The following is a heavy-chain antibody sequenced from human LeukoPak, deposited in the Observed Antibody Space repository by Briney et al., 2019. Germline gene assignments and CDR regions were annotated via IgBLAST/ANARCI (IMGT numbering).Heavy chain of an antibody. CDR1: GFTFSGYG. J-gene: IGHJ4*02. D-gene: IGHD4/OR15-4a*01. V-gene: IGHV3-53*01. CDR3: ARRAGAYSHPYDY. CDR2: IYSGTI. Sequence: PGGSLRLSCAASGFTFSGYGMNWVRQAPGKGLEWVSFIYSGTIHYSDSVKGRFTISRDNSKNTLYLQMNSLRAEDTAVYYCARRAGAYSHPYDYWGQGTLVTVSS.